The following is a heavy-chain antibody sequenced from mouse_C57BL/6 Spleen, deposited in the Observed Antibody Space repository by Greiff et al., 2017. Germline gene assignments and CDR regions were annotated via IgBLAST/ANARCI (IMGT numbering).Heavy chain of an antibody. V-gene: IGHV3-6*01. CDR3: ARERENGYYDAMDY. D-gene: IGHD2-2*01. Sequence: EVKLEESGPGLVKPSQSLSLTCSVTGYSITSGYYWNWIRQFPGNKLEWMGYISYDGSNNYNPSLKNRISITRDTSKNQFFLKLNSVTTEDTATYYCARERENGYYDAMDYWGQGTSVTVSS. CDR1: GYSITSGYY. CDR2: ISYDGSN. J-gene: IGHJ4*01.